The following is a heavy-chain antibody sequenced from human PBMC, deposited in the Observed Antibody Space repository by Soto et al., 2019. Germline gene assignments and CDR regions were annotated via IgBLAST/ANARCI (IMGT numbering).Heavy chain of an antibody. CDR3: ARQLVVANYYYGMDV. Sequence: SCPTLVNPTQTLTLTCTFSGFSLSTSGMCVSWIRQPPGKALEWLALIDWDDDKYYSTSLKTRLTISKDTSKNQVVLTMTNMDPVDTATYYCARQLVVANYYYGMDVWGQGTTVTVSS. CDR2: IDWDDDK. D-gene: IGHD2-21*01. CDR1: GFSLSTSGMC. J-gene: IGHJ6*02. V-gene: IGHV2-70*01.